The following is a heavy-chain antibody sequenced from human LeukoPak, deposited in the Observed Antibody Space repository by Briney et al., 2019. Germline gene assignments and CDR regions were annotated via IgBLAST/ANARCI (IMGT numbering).Heavy chain of an antibody. D-gene: IGHD2-21*02. CDR2: IYYSGST. Sequence: SETLSLTCTVSGGPINNYYWSWIRQPPGKGLEWIGYIYYSGSTRYNPSLKSRVTISVDTSKNQFSLKLSSVTAADTAVYYCARSGVTALSWVDPWGQGTLVTVSS. J-gene: IGHJ5*02. V-gene: IGHV4-59*08. CDR1: GGPINNYY. CDR3: ARSGVTALSWVDP.